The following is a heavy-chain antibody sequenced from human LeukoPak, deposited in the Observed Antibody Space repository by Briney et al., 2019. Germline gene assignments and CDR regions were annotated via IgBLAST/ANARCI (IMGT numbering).Heavy chain of an antibody. CDR3: AREGDYGSGSPVPRFDP. CDR1: GGSISSYY. V-gene: IGHV4-59*01. J-gene: IGHJ5*02. Sequence: SETLSLTCTVSGGSISSYYWSWIRQPPGKGLEWIGYIYYSGSTNYNPSLKSRVTISVDTSKNQFSLKLSSVTAADTAVYYCAREGDYGSGSPVPRFDPWGQGTLVTVSS. D-gene: IGHD3-10*01. CDR2: IYYSGST.